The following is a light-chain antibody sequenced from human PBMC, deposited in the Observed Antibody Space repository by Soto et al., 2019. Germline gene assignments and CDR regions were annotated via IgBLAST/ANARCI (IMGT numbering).Light chain of an antibody. V-gene: IGLV2-14*03. CDR1: SSDVGGYKY. J-gene: IGLJ1*01. Sequence: QSARTQPASVSGSPGQSIAISCTGSSSDVGGYKYVSWYQQHPGKAPKLMIYDVSNRPSGVSDRFSGSKSGNTASLTISGLQSEDEADYYCSSYTSSNSYVFGTGTKVTVL. CDR2: DVS. CDR3: SSYTSSNSYV.